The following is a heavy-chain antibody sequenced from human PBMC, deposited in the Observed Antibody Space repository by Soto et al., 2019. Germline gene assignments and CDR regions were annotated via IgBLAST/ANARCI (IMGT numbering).Heavy chain of an antibody. CDR3: AKVGYDFWSGYFDY. J-gene: IGHJ4*02. V-gene: IGHV3-23*01. D-gene: IGHD3-3*01. Sequence: PXASLSLACAASGLTVSSYAMSWVRQAPGKGLEWVSAISGSGGSTYYADSVKGRFTISRDNSKNTLYLQMNSLRAEDTAVYYCAKVGYDFWSGYFDYWGQGTRATVSS. CDR1: GLTVSSYA. CDR2: ISGSGGST.